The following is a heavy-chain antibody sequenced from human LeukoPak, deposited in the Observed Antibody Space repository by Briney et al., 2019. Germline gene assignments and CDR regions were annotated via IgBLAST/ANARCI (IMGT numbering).Heavy chain of an antibody. CDR3: ARGWYYYGSSGPRDLGY. Sequence: ASVKVSCKASGYTFTGYYMHWVRQAPGQGLEWMGWINPNSGGTNYAQKFQGRVTMTRDTSISTAYMELSRLRSDDTAVYYCARGWYYYGSSGPRDLGYWGQRTLVTVSS. V-gene: IGHV1-2*02. CDR2: INPNSGGT. CDR1: GYTFTGYY. D-gene: IGHD3-22*01. J-gene: IGHJ4*02.